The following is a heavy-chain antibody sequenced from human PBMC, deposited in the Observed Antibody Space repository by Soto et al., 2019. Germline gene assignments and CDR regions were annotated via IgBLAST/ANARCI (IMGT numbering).Heavy chain of an antibody. D-gene: IGHD3-16*02. CDR2: IIPVLGIA. CDR3: ARAGYYDYVWGSYRPDNWFDP. J-gene: IGHJ5*02. V-gene: IGHV1-69*02. CDR1: GDTIIGYT. Sequence: SVKVSCKAPGDTIIGYTINWVRQAPGQGLEWMGRIIPVLGIANYAPKFQGRVSLTADKSTSTAYMELSSLRSEDTAVYYCARAGYYDYVWGSYRPDNWFDPWGQG.